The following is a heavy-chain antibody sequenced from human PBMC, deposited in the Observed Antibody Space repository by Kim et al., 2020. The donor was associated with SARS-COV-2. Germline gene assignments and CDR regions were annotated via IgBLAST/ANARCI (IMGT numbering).Heavy chain of an antibody. D-gene: IGHD1-26*01. CDR3: ARQEIVGATWFDY. V-gene: IGHV5-51*01. J-gene: IGHJ4*02. Sequence: YSPSFQGQVTISADKSISTAYLQWSSLKASDTAMYYCARQEIVGATWFDYWGQGTLVTVSS.